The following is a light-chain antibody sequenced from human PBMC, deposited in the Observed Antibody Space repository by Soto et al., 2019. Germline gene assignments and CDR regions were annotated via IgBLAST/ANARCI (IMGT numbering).Light chain of an antibody. CDR1: SSDIGSHNF. Sequence: QSALTQPASVSGSPGQSITISCTGTSSDIGSHNFVSWHQQRPGKAPKFIIYGVSNRPSGVSNRFSGSKSGNTASLTISGLQADDEADYYCSSYTSTYIWVFGGGTKLTVL. V-gene: IGLV2-14*01. CDR3: SSYTSTYIWV. J-gene: IGLJ3*02. CDR2: GVS.